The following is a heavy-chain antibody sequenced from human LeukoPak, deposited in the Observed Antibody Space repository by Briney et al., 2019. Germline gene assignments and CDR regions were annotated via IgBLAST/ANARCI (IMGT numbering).Heavy chain of an antibody. CDR1: GGTFSSYT. J-gene: IGHJ4*02. V-gene: IGHV1-69*02. D-gene: IGHD6-6*01. CDR2: IIPILGIA. Sequence: ASVKVSCKASGGTFSSYTISWVRQAPGQGLEWMGRIIPILGIANYAQKFQGRVTITADKSTSTAYTELSSLRSEDTAVYYCARGSSSSKPNFDYWGQGTLVTVSS. CDR3: ARGSSSSKPNFDY.